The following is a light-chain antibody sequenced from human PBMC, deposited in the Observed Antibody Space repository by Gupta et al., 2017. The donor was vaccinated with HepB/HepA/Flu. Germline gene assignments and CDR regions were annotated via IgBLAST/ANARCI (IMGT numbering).Light chain of an antibody. CDR3: QQRFSTPFT. CDR1: QSISTY. J-gene: IGKJ3*01. CDR2: DAS. V-gene: IGKV1-39*01. Sequence: DIQMTQSPSSLSASIGDRVSITCRASQSISTYLNWYQQKPGTAPKLLIHDASSLQSGVPSRFSGTPSGSGFTLTISGLQPDDFATYYCQQRFSTPFTFGPGTKVEIK.